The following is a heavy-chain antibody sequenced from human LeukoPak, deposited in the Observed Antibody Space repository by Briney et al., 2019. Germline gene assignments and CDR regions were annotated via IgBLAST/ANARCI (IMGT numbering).Heavy chain of an antibody. CDR3: AREGAYSSSYFDY. CDR2: IIPIFGTA. D-gene: IGHD6-13*01. J-gene: IGHJ4*02. V-gene: IGHV1-69*13. Sequence: SVKVSCKASVGTFSSYAISWVRQAPGQGLEWMGGIIPIFGTANYAQKFQGRVTITADESTSTAYMELSSLRSEDTAVYYCAREGAYSSSYFDYWGQGTLVTVSS. CDR1: VGTFSSYA.